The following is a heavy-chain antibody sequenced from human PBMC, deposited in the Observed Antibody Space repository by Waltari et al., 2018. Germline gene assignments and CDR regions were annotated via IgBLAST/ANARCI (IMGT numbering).Heavy chain of an antibody. D-gene: IGHD6-19*01. CDR1: GGSISSYY. J-gene: IGHJ4*02. Sequence: QVQLQESGPGLVKPSETLSLTCPVSGGSISSYYWSWLRHPPGKGLEWIGYIYYSGRTNYNPSLKSRVTISVDTSKNQFSLKLSSVTAADTAVYYCARVPGIAVAGWGYFDYWGQGTLVTVSS. CDR3: ARVPGIAVAGWGYFDY. V-gene: IGHV4-59*01. CDR2: IYYSGRT.